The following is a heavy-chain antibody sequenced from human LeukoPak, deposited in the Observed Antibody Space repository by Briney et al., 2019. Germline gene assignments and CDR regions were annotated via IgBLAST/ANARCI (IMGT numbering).Heavy chain of an antibody. Sequence: EASVKVSCKASGYTFTSYDINWVRQATGQGLGWMGWMNPNSGNTGYAQKFQGRVTMTRNTSISTAYMELSSLRSEDTAVYYCARVPTYYDFWSGYYPNWFDPWGQGTLVTVSS. CDR1: GYTFTSYD. J-gene: IGHJ5*02. D-gene: IGHD3-3*01. V-gene: IGHV1-8*01. CDR3: ARVPTYYDFWSGYYPNWFDP. CDR2: MNPNSGNT.